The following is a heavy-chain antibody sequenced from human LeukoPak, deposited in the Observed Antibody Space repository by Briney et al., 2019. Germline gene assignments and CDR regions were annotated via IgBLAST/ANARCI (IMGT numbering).Heavy chain of an antibody. V-gene: IGHV1-2*02. CDR3: ARGPGSGSYYYYYYMDV. CDR2: INPNSGGT. CDR1: DYTFTSYG. D-gene: IGHD3-10*01. Sequence: ASVKVSCKVSDYTFTSYGISWVRQAPGQGLEWMGWINPNSGGTNYAQKFQGRVTMTRDTSISTAYMELSRLRSDDTAVYYRARGPGSGSYYYYYYMDVWGKGTTVTISS. J-gene: IGHJ6*03.